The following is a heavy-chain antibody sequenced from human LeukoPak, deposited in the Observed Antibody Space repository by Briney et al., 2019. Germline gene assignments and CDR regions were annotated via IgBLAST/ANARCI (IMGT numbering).Heavy chain of an antibody. Sequence: GGSLRLSCEASGFTFSNAWMTWVRQAPGKGLEWVAVISYDGSNKYYADSVKGRFTISRDNSKNTLYLQMNSLRAEDTAVYYCAKGLYDYVWGTPRGPLDYWGQGTLVTVSS. V-gene: IGHV3-30*18. D-gene: IGHD3-16*01. CDR1: GFTFSNAW. CDR3: AKGLYDYVWGTPRGPLDY. CDR2: ISYDGSNK. J-gene: IGHJ4*02.